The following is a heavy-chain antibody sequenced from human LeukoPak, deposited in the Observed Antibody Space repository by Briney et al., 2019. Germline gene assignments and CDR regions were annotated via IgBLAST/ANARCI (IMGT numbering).Heavy chain of an antibody. J-gene: IGHJ5*02. CDR1: GGSISSYY. CDR3: ARDGIAAAGRRFDP. Sequence: SETLPLTCTVSGGSISSYYWSWIRQPPGRGLEWIGYIYYSGSTNYNPSLKSRVTTSVDTSKNQFSLKLSSVTAADTAVYYCARDGIAAAGRRFDPWGQGTLVTVSS. CDR2: IYYSGST. D-gene: IGHD6-13*01. V-gene: IGHV4-59*12.